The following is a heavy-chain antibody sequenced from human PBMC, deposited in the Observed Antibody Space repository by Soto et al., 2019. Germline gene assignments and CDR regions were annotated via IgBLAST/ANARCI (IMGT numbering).Heavy chain of an antibody. V-gene: IGHV3-33*01. CDR2: IWYDGSNK. CDR3: ARERTIAGAAPFDY. J-gene: IGHJ4*02. Sequence: QVQLVESGGGVVQPGRSLRLSCAASGFTFSSYGMHWVRQAPGKGLEWVAVIWYDGSNKYYADSVKGRFTISRDNSKHTLDRQLNSLRTEDTAGYYCARERTIAGAAPFDYWGQGTLVTVSS. CDR1: GFTFSSYG. D-gene: IGHD2-15*01.